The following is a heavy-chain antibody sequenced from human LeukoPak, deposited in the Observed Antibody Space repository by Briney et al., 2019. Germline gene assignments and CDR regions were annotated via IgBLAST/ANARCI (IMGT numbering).Heavy chain of an antibody. V-gene: IGHV5-51*01. CDR3: ARPTRSGWYSPPWQH. CDR2: IYTGDSDT. D-gene: IGHD6-19*01. Sequence: GESLKISCKGSGYSFTSYWIGWVRQMGGKGLEWMGIIYTGDSDTRYSPSFQGQVTISADKSISTAYLQWSSLKASDTAMYYCARPTRSGWYSPPWQHWGQGTLVTVSS. J-gene: IGHJ1*01. CDR1: GYSFTSYW.